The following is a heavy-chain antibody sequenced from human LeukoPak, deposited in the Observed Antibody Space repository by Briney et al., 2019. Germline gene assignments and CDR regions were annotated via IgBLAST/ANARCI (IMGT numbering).Heavy chain of an antibody. D-gene: IGHD6-13*01. J-gene: IGHJ6*03. CDR1: GGSISSYY. CDR2: IYYSGST. CDR3: ARGQQLANYYHYYMDV. Sequence: SETLSLTCTVSGGSISSYYWSWIRQPPGKGLEWIGYIYYSGSTNYNPSLKSRVTISVDRSKNQFSLQLSSVTAADTAIYYCARGQQLANYYHYYMDVWGTGTTVTVSS. V-gene: IGHV4-59*12.